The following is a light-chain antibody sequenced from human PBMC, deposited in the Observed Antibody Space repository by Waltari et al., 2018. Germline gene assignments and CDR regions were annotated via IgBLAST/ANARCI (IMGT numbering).Light chain of an antibody. CDR2: LGS. Sequence: DIVMTQSPLSLPVTPGEPASISCRSSQSLLHTNDYNYLDWYLQKPGQSPQLLIYLGSNRASGVPDRFSGSGSGTDFTLKISRVEAEDVGLYYCMQTLQTPLTFGGGTRVEIK. J-gene: IGKJ4*01. CDR3: MQTLQTPLT. CDR1: QSLLHTNDYNY. V-gene: IGKV2-28*01.